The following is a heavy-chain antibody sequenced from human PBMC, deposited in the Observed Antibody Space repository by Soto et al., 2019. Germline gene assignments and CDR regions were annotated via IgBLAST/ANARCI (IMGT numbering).Heavy chain of an antibody. V-gene: IGHV3-9*01. CDR1: GFSFDDYG. D-gene: IGHD2-2*03. J-gene: IGHJ4*02. CDR2: ISWNSGDI. Sequence: EVQLVESGGGSVQPVRSLRLSCAASGFSFDDYGMQWVRHGPGKGLELVSGISWNSGDIYYADSVKGRFTISRDNAKRSLYLQMNSLRTEDTALYYCAKDNDLDRDGPFDYWGQGILVTVSS. CDR3: AKDNDLDRDGPFDY.